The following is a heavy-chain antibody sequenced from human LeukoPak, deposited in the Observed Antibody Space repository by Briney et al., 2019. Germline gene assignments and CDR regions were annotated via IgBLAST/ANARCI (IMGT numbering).Heavy chain of an antibody. J-gene: IGHJ6*02. CDR1: GYTFTSYG. Sequence: ASVKVSCKASGYTFTSYGISWVRQAPGQGLEWMGWISAYNGNTNYAQKLQGRVTMTTDTSTSTAYMELRSLRSDDTAVYYCARGRYGSGSSYYYYGMDVWGQGTTVTVSS. D-gene: IGHD3-10*01. V-gene: IGHV1-18*01. CDR3: ARGRYGSGSSYYYYGMDV. CDR2: ISAYNGNT.